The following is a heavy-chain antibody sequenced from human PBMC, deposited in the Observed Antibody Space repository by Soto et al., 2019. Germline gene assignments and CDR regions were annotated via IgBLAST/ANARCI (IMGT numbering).Heavy chain of an antibody. Sequence: GGSLRLSCVVSGLAFSSYWMSWVREAPGKGLEWVSAISGSGGSTYYADSVKGRFTISRDNSKNTLYLRMNSLRAEDTAVYYCAKACIAAAGNEPFDYWGQGTLVTVSS. V-gene: IGHV3-23*01. CDR2: ISGSGGST. D-gene: IGHD6-13*01. CDR1: GLAFSSYW. J-gene: IGHJ4*02. CDR3: AKACIAAAGNEPFDY.